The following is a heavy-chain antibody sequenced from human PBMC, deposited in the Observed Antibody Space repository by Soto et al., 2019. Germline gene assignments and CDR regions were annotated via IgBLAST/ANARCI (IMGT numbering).Heavy chain of an antibody. CDR2: ISWDSDTI. Sequence: GGSLRLSCVVSGFRFEDHAMHWVRQAPGKGLEWVSGISWDSDTIDYADSVKGRFTVSRDNAKNSLYLQMNSLRPEDTAFYYCPKYGHHNYFDPWGQGTLVTVSS. CDR1: GFRFEDHA. CDR3: PKYGHHNYFDP. J-gene: IGHJ5*02. V-gene: IGHV3-9*01.